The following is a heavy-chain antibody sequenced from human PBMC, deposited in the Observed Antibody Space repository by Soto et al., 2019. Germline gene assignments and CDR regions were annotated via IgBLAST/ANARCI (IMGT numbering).Heavy chain of an antibody. V-gene: IGHV3-11*01. CDR3: ARDLEGCSGVSCSPRGMDV. CDR1: GFTFSYYY. Sequence: QVQLVESGGGLVKPGGSLRLSCAGSGFTFSYYYMSWIRQAPGKGLEWLSYVSSNGSNIGYADSVKGRFTISRDNAKNTLYLQMNSLGAEDTTVYYCARDLEGCSGVSCSPRGMDVWGQGTTVTVS. CDR2: VSSNGSNI. D-gene: IGHD2-15*01. J-gene: IGHJ6*02.